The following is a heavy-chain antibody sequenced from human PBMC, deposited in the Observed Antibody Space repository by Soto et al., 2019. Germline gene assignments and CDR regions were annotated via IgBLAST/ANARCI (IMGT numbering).Heavy chain of an antibody. V-gene: IGHV1-45*02. CDR2: ITPFNGNT. J-gene: IGHJ6*02. CDR1: GYTFTYRY. D-gene: IGHD6-13*01. Sequence: VQLSCKASGYTFTYRYLHWVRQAPGQALEWMGWITPFNGNTNYAQKFQDRVTITRDRSMSTAYMELSSLRSEDTAMYYCAISRAGGHPAHYYYYGLDGWGQGITVTVSS. CDR3: AISRAGGHPAHYYYYGLDG.